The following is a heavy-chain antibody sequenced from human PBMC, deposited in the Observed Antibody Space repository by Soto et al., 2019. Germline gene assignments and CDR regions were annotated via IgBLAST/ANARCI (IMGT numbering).Heavy chain of an antibody. V-gene: IGHV3-53*01. J-gene: IGHJ6*02. CDR3: ARCWSLDCSGGRCYSEYHDYGMDV. CDR1: GFTVSSNY. Sequence: EVQLVESGGGLIQPGGSLRLSCAASGFTVSSNYMSWVRQAPGKGLERVSVIYSSGSTYYADSVKGRVTFSRDNSKNILYLQMNSLRAEDTAAYYCARCWSLDCSGGRCYSEYHDYGMDVWGQGTTVTVSS. CDR2: IYSSGST. D-gene: IGHD2-15*01.